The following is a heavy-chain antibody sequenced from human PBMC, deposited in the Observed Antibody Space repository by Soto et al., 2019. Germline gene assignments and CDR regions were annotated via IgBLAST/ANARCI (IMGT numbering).Heavy chain of an antibody. CDR2: IYYSGST. J-gene: IGHJ3*02. D-gene: IGHD6-19*01. V-gene: IGHV4-31*03. CDR3: AKDAPSSGWYEAFDI. CDR1: GGSISSGGYY. Sequence: SETLSLTCTVSGGSISSGGYYWSWIRQHPGKGLEWIGYIYYSGSTYYNPSLKSRVTISVDTSKNQFSLKLSSVTAEDTAVYYCAKDAPSSGWYEAFDIWGQGTMVTVSS.